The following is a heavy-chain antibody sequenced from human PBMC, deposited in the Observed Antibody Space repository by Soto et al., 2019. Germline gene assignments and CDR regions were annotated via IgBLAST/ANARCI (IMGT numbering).Heavy chain of an antibody. CDR1: GFIFTSNS. CDR2: ISSSGTFK. Sequence: GGSLRLSCAASGFIFTSNSMNWVRQVPGKCLQWLSSISSSGTFKSYGDSVKGRFTISRDNAKNSLFLQMNNLRGEDTGLYYCARDPPHGGTSSWDADSWGQGXLVTVYS. D-gene: IGHD2-15*01. CDR3: ARDPPHGGTSSWDADS. V-gene: IGHV3-21*01. J-gene: IGHJ4*02.